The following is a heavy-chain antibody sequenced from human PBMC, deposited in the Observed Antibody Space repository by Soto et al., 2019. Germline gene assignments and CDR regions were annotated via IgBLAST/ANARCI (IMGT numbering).Heavy chain of an antibody. CDR3: ARDRAEWSGYYNPASGMDV. D-gene: IGHD3-3*01. J-gene: IGHJ6*02. V-gene: IGHV3-33*01. Sequence: GGSLRLSCAASGFTFSSYGMHWVRQAPGKGLEWVAVIWYDGSNKYYADSVKGRFTISRDNSKNTLYLQMNSLRAEDTAVYYCARDRAEWSGYYNPASGMDVWGQGTTVTVSS. CDR2: IWYDGSNK. CDR1: GFTFSSYG.